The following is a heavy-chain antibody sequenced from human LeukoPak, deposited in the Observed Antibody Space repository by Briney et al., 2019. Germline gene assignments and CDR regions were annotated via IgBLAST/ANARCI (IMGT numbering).Heavy chain of an antibody. D-gene: IGHD4-17*01. Sequence: GGSLRLSCAASGFTSSRYAMTWVCQAPGKGLEWVSAISGGGGTTDYADSVKGRFTISRDNSKKTVYLQMNSLRDEDTAVYYCSKRSSTGGGVFDYWGQGTLVTVSS. CDR2: ISGGGGTT. V-gene: IGHV3-23*01. J-gene: IGHJ4*02. CDR3: SKRSSTGGGVFDY. CDR1: GFTSSRYA.